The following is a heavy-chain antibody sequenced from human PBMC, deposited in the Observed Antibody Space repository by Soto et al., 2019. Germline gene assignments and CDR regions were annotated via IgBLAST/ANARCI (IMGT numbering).Heavy chain of an antibody. CDR1: GFTFSSYS. CDR2: ISSSSSTI. Sequence: EVQLVESGGGLVQPGGSLRLSCAASGFTFSSYSMNWVRQAPGKGLEWVSYISSSSSTIYYADSVKGRFTISRDNAKNSLYLQMNSLRDEDTAVYYCARDPETYGSGSYYGLGWFDPWGQGTLVTVSS. CDR3: ARDPETYGSGSYYGLGWFDP. V-gene: IGHV3-48*02. J-gene: IGHJ5*02. D-gene: IGHD3-10*01.